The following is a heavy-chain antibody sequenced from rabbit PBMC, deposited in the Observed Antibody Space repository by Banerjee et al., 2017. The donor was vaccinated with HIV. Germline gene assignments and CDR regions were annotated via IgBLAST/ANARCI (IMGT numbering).Heavy chain of an antibody. Sequence: SGFSFSFSYWICWVRQAPGKGLEWIACIYGGSSDSTYYASWAKGRFTISYSSRTTLHPKSLCVWSADVGSSDLGTGALTGIRGYLNLWGPGTLVTVS. CDR1: GFSFSFSYW. D-gene: IGHD1-1*01. CDR2: IYGGSSDST. V-gene: IGHV1S45*01. J-gene: IGHJ4*01. CDR3: GTGALTGIRGYLNL.